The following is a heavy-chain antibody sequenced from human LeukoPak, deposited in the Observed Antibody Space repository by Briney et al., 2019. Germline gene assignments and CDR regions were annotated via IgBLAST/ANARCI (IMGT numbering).Heavy chain of an antibody. J-gene: IGHJ3*02. CDR1: GGSISSGDYY. V-gene: IGHV4-30-4*01. D-gene: IGHD2-2*01. CDR2: IYYSGST. Sequence: PSETLSLTCTVSGGSISSGDYYWSWIRQPPGKGLEWIGYIYYSGSTYYNPSLKSRVTISVDTSKNQFSLKLSSVTAADTAVYYCARFVVVPAAASGVVIPKNAFDIWGQGTMVTVSS. CDR3: ARFVVVPAAASGVVIPKNAFDI.